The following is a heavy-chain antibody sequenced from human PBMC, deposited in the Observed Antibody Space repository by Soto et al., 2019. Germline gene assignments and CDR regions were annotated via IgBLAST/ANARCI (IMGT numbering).Heavy chain of an antibody. D-gene: IGHD1-26*01. J-gene: IGHJ6*02. CDR2: IYYSGST. V-gene: IGHV4-30-4*01. Sequence: QVQLQESGPGLVKPSQTLSLTCTVSGGSISSGDYYWSWIRQPPGKGLEWIGYIYYSGSTYYNPSLTSRVPISVDTSKNNFSLKLSSVTAADTAVYYCARDGRGSYGDYYGMDVWGQGTTVIVSS. CDR3: ARDGRGSYGDYYGMDV. CDR1: GGSISSGDYY.